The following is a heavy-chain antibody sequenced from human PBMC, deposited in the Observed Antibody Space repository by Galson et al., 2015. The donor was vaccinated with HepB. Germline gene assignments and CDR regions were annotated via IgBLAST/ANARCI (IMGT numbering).Heavy chain of an antibody. V-gene: IGHV1-69*04. CDR3: ARSSSGWYEGGHYYYYGMDV. CDR1: GGTFSSYA. J-gene: IGHJ6*02. D-gene: IGHD6-19*01. CDR2: IIPILGIA. Sequence: SVKVSCKASGGTFSSYAISWVRQAPGQGLEWMGRIIPILGIANYAQKFQGRVTITADKSTSTAYMDLSSLRSEDTAVYYCARSSSGWYEGGHYYYYGMDVWGQGTTVTVSS.